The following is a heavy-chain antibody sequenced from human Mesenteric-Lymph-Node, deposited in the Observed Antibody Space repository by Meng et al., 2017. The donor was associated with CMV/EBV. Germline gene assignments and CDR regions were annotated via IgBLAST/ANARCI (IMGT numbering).Heavy chain of an antibody. D-gene: IGHD5-12*01. Sequence: GGPLRLSCAASGFTFSNYWMTWVRHTPGKGLEWVANIKQDGSEKQYVDSVKGRFTISRDNAKNSLYLQMNNLSAEDTAVYYCAGGAGWIFDLWGRGTLVAVSS. CDR3: AGGAGWIFDL. CDR1: GFTFSNYW. V-gene: IGHV3-7*01. J-gene: IGHJ2*01. CDR2: IKQDGSEK.